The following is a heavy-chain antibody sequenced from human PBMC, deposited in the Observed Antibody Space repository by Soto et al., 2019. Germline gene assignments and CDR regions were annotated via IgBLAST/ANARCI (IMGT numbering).Heavy chain of an antibody. CDR1: GFPFSDYY. J-gene: IGHJ4*02. CDR2: IGSSSSYT. CDR3: AGRRPTAYDNY. D-gene: IGHD3-16*01. V-gene: IGHV3-11*05. Sequence: QVQLVESGGDLVKPGGSLRLSCAASGFPFSDYYMSWIRQAPGKGLEWVSSIGSSSSYTNYADSVKGRFTISRDNAKNSLYLQMNSLSAEDTTVYYCAGRRPTAYDNYWGQGTLVPVSA.